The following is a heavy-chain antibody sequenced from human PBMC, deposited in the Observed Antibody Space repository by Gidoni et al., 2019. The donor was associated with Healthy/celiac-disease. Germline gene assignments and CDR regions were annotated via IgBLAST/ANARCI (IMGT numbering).Heavy chain of an antibody. D-gene: IGHD2-15*01. V-gene: IGHV3-33*01. J-gene: IGHJ6*02. CDR3: ATQPIYCSGGSCYPEYYYYYGMDV. Sequence: QVQLVESGGGVVQPGRSLRLSCAASGFTFSSYCMHWVRQAPGKGLEWVAVIWYDGSNKYYADSVKGRFTISRDNSKNTLYLQMNSLRAEDTAVYYCATQPIYCSGGSCYPEYYYYYGMDVWGQGTTVTVSS. CDR1: GFTFSSYC. CDR2: IWYDGSNK.